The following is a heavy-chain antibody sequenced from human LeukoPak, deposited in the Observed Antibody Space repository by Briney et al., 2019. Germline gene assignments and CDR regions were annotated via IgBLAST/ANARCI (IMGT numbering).Heavy chain of an antibody. D-gene: IGHD3-3*01. CDR1: GFTFSSYG. Sequence: GGSLRLSCAASGFTFSSYGMHWVRQAPGKGPEWVAFIRYDGSNKYYADSVKGRFTISRDNSKNTLYLQMNSLRAEDTAVYYCAKDMYYDFWSGYPDYWGQGTLVTVSS. CDR2: IRYDGSNK. CDR3: AKDMYYDFWSGYPDY. V-gene: IGHV3-30*02. J-gene: IGHJ4*02.